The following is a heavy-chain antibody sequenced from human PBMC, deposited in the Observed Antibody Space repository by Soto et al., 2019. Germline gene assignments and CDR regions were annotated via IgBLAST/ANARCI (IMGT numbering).Heavy chain of an antibody. D-gene: IGHD6-13*01. Sequence: GGSLRLSCAASGFSFSDYGMSWVRQAPGKGLEWVSRISVSGGNTYQTDSVKGRFTISRDSAKNTLYLQMNSLRAEDTAVYYCARDRLAAAGYYYYMDVWGKGTTVTVSS. CDR1: GFSFSDYG. CDR3: ARDRLAAAGYYYYMDV. CDR2: ISVSGGNT. J-gene: IGHJ6*03. V-gene: IGHV3-11*04.